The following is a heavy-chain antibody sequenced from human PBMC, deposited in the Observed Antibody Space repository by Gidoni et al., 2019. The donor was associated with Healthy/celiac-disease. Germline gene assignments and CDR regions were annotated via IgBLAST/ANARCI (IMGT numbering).Heavy chain of an antibody. D-gene: IGHD1-26*01. J-gene: IGHJ4*02. V-gene: IGHV4-59*01. CDR2: LDYSGST. Sequence: QVQLQESGPGLVKPSETLSLTCTVSGGSISSYYWSWIRQPPGKGLEWIGSLDYSGSTNYNPSLKSRVTISVDTSKNQFSLKLSSVTAADTAVYYCARVGRIVGATSPYYFDYWGQGTLVTVSS. CDR1: GGSISSYY. CDR3: ARVGRIVGATSPYYFDY.